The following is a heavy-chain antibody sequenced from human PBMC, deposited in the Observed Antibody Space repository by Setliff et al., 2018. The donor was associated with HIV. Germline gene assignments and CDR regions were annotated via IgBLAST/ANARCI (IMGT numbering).Heavy chain of an antibody. CDR2: ISTSGDTI. D-gene: IGHD5-18*01. Sequence: GGSLRLSCAASGFTFSSYEMNWVRQAPGKGLEWISYISTSGDTIYYAASVRGRFTISRDNSKNTLYLQMNSLRAEDTAVYYCAKGSLPSGYSYGFFDYWGQGTLVTVSS. CDR1: GFTFSSYE. J-gene: IGHJ4*02. CDR3: AKGSLPSGYSYGFFDY. V-gene: IGHV3-48*03.